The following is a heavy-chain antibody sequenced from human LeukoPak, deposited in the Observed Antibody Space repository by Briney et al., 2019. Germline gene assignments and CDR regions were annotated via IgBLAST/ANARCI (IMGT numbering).Heavy chain of an antibody. CDR1: GFTFSSYS. Sequence: GGSPRLSCAASGFTFSSYSMNWVRQAPGKGLEWVSSISTISSYLYYADSVKGRFTISRDNSKNTLYLQMNSLRAEDTAVYYXARXISPSGXXCSGXXCXXXAID. D-gene: IGHD2-15*01. CDR3: ARXISPSGXXCSGXXCXXXAID. V-gene: IGHV3-21*01. J-gene: IGHJ4*01. CDR2: ISTISSYL.